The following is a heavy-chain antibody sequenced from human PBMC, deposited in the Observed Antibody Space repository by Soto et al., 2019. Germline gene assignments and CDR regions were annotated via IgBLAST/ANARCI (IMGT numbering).Heavy chain of an antibody. CDR3: ARWLPDYFDY. D-gene: IGHD6-19*01. CDR2: ISYDGSNK. J-gene: IGHJ4*02. CDR1: GFTFSSYA. Sequence: VQLVESGGGVVQPGRSLRLSCAASGFTFSSYAMHWVRQAPGKGLEWVAVISYDGSNKYYADSVKGRFTISRDNSKNTLYLQMNSLRAEDTAVYYCARWLPDYFDYWGQGTLVTVSS. V-gene: IGHV3-30-3*01.